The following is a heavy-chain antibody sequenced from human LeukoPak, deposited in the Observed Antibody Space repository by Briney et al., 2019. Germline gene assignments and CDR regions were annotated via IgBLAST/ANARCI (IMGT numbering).Heavy chain of an antibody. D-gene: IGHD5-18*01. CDR3: ARVYGWEYSYGATFDY. Sequence: GGSLRLSCAASGFTFSSYGMHWVRQAPGKGLEWVVVISYDGSNKYYGDSVKGRFTISRDNSKNTLYLQMNSLRAEDTAVYYCARVYGWEYSYGATFDYWGQGTLVTVSS. J-gene: IGHJ4*02. CDR1: GFTFSSYG. V-gene: IGHV3-30*03. CDR2: ISYDGSNK.